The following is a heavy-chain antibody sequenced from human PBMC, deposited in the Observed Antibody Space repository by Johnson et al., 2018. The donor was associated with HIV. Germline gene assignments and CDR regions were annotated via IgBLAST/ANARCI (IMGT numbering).Heavy chain of an antibody. Sequence: QMLLVESGGGVVQPGRSLRLSCAASGFTFSSYGMHWVRQAPGKGLEWVAVISYDGSNKYYADSVKGRFTISRDNSKNTLYLQMNSLRAEDTAVYYCARELPSYDILTGPGAFDIWGQGTMVTVSS. J-gene: IGHJ3*02. CDR3: ARELPSYDILTGPGAFDI. CDR2: ISYDGSNK. V-gene: IGHV3-30*19. D-gene: IGHD3-9*01. CDR1: GFTFSSYG.